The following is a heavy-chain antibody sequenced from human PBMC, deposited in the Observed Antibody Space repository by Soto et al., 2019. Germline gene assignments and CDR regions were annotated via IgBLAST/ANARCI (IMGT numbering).Heavy chain of an antibody. CDR2: IYYSGST. D-gene: IGHD3-3*01. CDR3: ARVFRTQIFGVVITWFDP. V-gene: IGHV4-31*03. J-gene: IGHJ5*02. Sequence: PSETLSLTCTVSGGSISSGGYYWSWIRQHPGKGLEWIGYIYYSGSTYYNPSLKSRVTISVDTSKNQFSLKLSSVTAADTAVYYFARVFRTQIFGVVITWFDPWGQGTLVTVSS. CDR1: GGSISSGGYY.